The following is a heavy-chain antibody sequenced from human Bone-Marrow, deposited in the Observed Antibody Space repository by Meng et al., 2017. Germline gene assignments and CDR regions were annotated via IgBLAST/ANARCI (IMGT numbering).Heavy chain of an antibody. J-gene: IGHJ3*02. Sequence: LQVQGAGPGLVKPSETLSLTCTVSGGSISSSSYYWGWIRQPPGKGLEWIGSIYYSGSTYYNPSLKSRVTISVDTSKNQFSLKLSSVTAADTAVYYCARDPTAYDASPSIWGQGTMVTVSS. CDR3: ARDPTAYDASPSI. CDR1: GGSISSSSYY. D-gene: IGHD2-21*01. V-gene: IGHV4-39*07. CDR2: IYYSGST.